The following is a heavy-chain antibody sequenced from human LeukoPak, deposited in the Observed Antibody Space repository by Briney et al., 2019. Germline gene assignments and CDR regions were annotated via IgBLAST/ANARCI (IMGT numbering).Heavy chain of an antibody. CDR1: GFIFSDYY. J-gene: IGHJ6*03. Sequence: GGSLRLSCAASGFIFSDYYMTRIRQAPGKGLEWVAHIDVRGDTILYADSVKGRFTISRDSAKNSLFLQMKSLRVEDTAVYYCAREDNVWNLLYNYYMDVWGKGTTVTVS. CDR2: IDVRGDTI. V-gene: IGHV3-11*01. D-gene: IGHD1-1*01. CDR3: AREDNVWNLLYNYYMDV.